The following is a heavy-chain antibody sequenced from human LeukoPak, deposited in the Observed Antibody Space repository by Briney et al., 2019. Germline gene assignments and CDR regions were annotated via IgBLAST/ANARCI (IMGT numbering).Heavy chain of an antibody. CDR3: AKDQEYSYGYDY. J-gene: IGHJ4*02. CDR2: ISGSGGST. Sequence: GGSLRLSCAASGFTFSSYAMSWVRQAPGEGLECVSAISGSGGSTYYADSVKGRFTISRDNSKNTLYLQMNSLRAEDTAVYYCAKDQEYSYGYDYWGQGTLVTVSS. CDR1: GFTFSSYA. D-gene: IGHD5-18*01. V-gene: IGHV3-23*01.